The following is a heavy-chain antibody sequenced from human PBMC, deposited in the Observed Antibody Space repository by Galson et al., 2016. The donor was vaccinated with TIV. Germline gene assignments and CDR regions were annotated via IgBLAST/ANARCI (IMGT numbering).Heavy chain of an antibody. D-gene: IGHD3-9*01. CDR2: ISPDGSSE. CDR3: VRDVTLRFFDWLPARYGMDA. V-gene: IGHV3-30*03. Sequence: SLRLSCAASGFTLSSYGMHWVHQAQGKGLQWVAVISPDGSSEDYADSVKGRFTISRDNSKNTIYLQMNSLRGDDTAVYYCVRDVTLRFFDWLPARYGMDAWGQGTTVIVSS. J-gene: IGHJ6*02. CDR1: GFTLSSYG.